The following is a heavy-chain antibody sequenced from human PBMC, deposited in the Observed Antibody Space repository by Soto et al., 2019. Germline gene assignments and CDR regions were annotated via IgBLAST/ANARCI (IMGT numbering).Heavy chain of an antibody. Sequence: QVQLVESGGGVVQPGRSLRLSCAASGFTFRSYGMHWVRQAPGKGLEWVTVISHDGSNKYYVDSVKGRFTISRDNSKKALYLQMNSRRAEDTAVYYGANDWEPYRSSWPYYWGRGTLVTVSS. D-gene: IGHD6-13*01. J-gene: IGHJ4*02. CDR3: ANDWEPYRSSWPYY. CDR2: ISHDGSNK. CDR1: GFTFRSYG. V-gene: IGHV3-30*18.